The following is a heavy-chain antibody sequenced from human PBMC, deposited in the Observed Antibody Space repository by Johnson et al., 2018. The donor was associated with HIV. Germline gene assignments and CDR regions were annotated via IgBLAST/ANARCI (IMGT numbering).Heavy chain of an antibody. Sequence: VQLVESGGGLVQPGGSLRLSCAASGFTFSSYAMHWVRQAPGKGLEYVSAIRSDGGSSYSANSVKGRFTISRDNSKNTLFLQMGSLRAEDMAVYYCARRAHDAFDIWGQGTMVTVSS. CDR1: GFTFSSYA. CDR3: ARRAHDAFDI. CDR2: IRSDGGSS. V-gene: IGHV3-64*01. J-gene: IGHJ3*02.